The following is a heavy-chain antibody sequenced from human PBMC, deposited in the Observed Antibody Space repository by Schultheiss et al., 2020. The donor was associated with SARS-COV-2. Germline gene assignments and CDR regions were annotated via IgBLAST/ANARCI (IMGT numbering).Heavy chain of an antibody. Sequence: GGSLRLSCVASGFTFSDYYMSWVRQAPGKGLEWVSYISSSSSTIYYADSVKGRFTISRDNAKNSLYLQMNSLRDEDTAVHYCARDVAGTDYWGQGTLVTVSS. CDR2: ISSSSSTI. J-gene: IGHJ4*02. CDR3: ARDVAGTDY. D-gene: IGHD6-13*01. CDR1: GFTFSDYY. V-gene: IGHV3-48*02.